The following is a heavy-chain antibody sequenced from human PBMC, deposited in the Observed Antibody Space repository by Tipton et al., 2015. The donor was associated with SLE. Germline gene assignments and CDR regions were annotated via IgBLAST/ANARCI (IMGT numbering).Heavy chain of an antibody. V-gene: IGHV4-59*01. Sequence: TLSLTCTVSGGSISSYYWSWIRQPPGKGLEWIGYIYYSGSTNYNPSLKSRVTISVDTSKNQFSLKLSSVIAADTAVYYCARLNWNYAYYYYMDVWGKGTTVTVSS. CDR3: ARLNWNYAYYYYMDV. CDR2: IYYSGST. J-gene: IGHJ6*03. D-gene: IGHD1-7*01. CDR1: GGSISSYY.